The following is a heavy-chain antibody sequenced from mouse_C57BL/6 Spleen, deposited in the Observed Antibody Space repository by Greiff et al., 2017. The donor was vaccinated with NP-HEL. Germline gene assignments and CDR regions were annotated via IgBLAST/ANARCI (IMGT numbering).Heavy chain of an antibody. CDR1: GFTFSSYA. CDR2: ISDGGSYT. CDR3: ARDGGSYFDV. V-gene: IGHV5-4*01. J-gene: IGHJ1*03. Sequence: EVHLVESGGGLVKPGGSLKLSCAASGFTFSSYAMSWVRQTPEKRLEWVATISDGGSYTYYPDNVKGRFTISRDNARNNLYLQMSHLKSEDTAMYYCARDGGSYFDVWGTGTTVTVSS.